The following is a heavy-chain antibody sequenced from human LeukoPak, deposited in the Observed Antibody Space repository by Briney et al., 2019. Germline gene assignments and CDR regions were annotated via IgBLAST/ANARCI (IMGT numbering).Heavy chain of an antibody. Sequence: ASVKVSCKASGYTFTSYDINWVRQATGQGLEWMGWMNPNSGNTGYAQKFQGRVTMTRNTSISTAYMELSSLRSEDTAVHYCARADPYGDYYYYGMDVWGQGTTVTVSS. CDR3: ARADPYGDYYYYGMDV. CDR2: MNPNSGNT. V-gene: IGHV1-8*01. J-gene: IGHJ6*02. CDR1: GYTFTSYD. D-gene: IGHD4-17*01.